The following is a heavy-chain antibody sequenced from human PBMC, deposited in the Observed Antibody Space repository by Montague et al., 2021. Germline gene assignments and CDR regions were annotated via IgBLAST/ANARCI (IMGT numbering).Heavy chain of an antibody. CDR3: ARGRGLYYESSGGLYYMDV. J-gene: IGHJ6*03. CDR1: GGSFSGFY. V-gene: IGHV4-34*01. CDR2: VNHSEST. Sequence: SETLSLTCAASGGSFSGFYWSWVRQSPGKGLEWIGDVNHSESTNYNPSLMGRVTISVDRSKNQFSLRLRSVTAADTAVYYCARGRGLYYESSGGLYYMDVWGEGTTVTVSS. D-gene: IGHD3-22*01.